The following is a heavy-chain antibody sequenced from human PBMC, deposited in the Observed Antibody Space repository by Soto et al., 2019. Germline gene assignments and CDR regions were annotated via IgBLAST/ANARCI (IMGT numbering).Heavy chain of an antibody. CDR3: AKGRYFESSGGCANL. D-gene: IGHD2-15*01. V-gene: IGHV3-23*01. J-gene: IGHJ5*02. Sequence: EVQLLESGGGFLQPGGSQRLSCVASGFIFNSYAMSWVRQTPDKGVEWVAAISGSGYKTDYAQSVQGRFTISRDNSKSTVFLQMNSLRPEDSAMYYCAKGRYFESSGGCANLWGQGTLVTVSS. CDR1: GFIFNSYA. CDR2: ISGSGYKT.